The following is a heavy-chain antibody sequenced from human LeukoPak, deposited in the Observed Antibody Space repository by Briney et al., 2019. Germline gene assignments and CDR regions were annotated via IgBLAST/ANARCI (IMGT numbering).Heavy chain of an antibody. Sequence: ASVKVSCKASGYTFTSYGISWVRRAPGQGLEWMGWISTYNGYINYAQKVQGRVTMTTDTSTSTVYMELRSLRSDDTAVYYCARGWLRSNYWGQGTLVTVSS. D-gene: IGHD5-12*01. V-gene: IGHV1-18*01. CDR3: ARGWLRSNY. CDR1: GYTFTSYG. J-gene: IGHJ4*02. CDR2: ISTYNGYI.